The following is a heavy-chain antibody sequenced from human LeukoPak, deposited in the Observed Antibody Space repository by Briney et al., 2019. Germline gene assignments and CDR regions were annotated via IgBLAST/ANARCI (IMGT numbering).Heavy chain of an antibody. J-gene: IGHJ4*02. CDR3: ARGAGYDILTGPHY. D-gene: IGHD3-9*01. V-gene: IGHV3-21*01. CDR2: ISSSGSYI. Sequence: PGGSLRLSCAASEFNFSSYSMNWFRQAPGKGLEWVSSISSSGSYIHYADSVKGRFTISRDNAKNSLFLQMNSLTAEDTAVYYCARGAGYDILTGPHYWGQGTLVTVSS. CDR1: EFNFSSYS.